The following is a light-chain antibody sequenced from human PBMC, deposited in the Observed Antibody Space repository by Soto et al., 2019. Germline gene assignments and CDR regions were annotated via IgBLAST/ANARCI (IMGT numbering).Light chain of an antibody. CDR3: CSFAGCNSWV. V-gene: IGLV2-23*01. J-gene: IGLJ3*02. CDR1: SSDVGTYDL. CDR2: EAT. Sequence: QSALTQPASVSGSPGQSITISCTGTSSDVGTYDLVSWYHHHPGAAPKLMIYEATRRPSGISNRFSGSKSGNTASLTISGLQAEDEADYYCCSFAGCNSWVFGGGTKLTGL.